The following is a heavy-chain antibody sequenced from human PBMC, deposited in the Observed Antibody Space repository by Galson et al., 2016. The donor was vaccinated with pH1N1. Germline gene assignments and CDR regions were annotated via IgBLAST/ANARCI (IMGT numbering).Heavy chain of an antibody. CDR1: GFSLSTSGVG. V-gene: IGHV2-5*01. J-gene: IGHJ5*02. D-gene: IGHD3-16*01. Sequence: PALVTPTQTLTLTCTFSGFSLSTSGVGVGWIRQPPGKALEWLALIYCNDDRRYSPTLKSRLTITKDTSKNQLVLTMTTMDPVYTATYYCAQGRSSGELGGGWFDPWGQGALVTVSS. CDR2: IYCNDDR. CDR3: AQGRSSGELGGGWFDP.